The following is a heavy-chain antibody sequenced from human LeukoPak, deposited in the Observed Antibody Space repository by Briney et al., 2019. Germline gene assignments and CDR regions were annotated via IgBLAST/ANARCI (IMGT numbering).Heavy chain of an antibody. J-gene: IGHJ6*04. D-gene: IGHD3-10*02. V-gene: IGHV3-48*04. CDR3: AELGITMIGGV. Sequence: GGSLRLSCAASGFTSSSYSMNWVRQAPGKGLEWVSYISSSGSTIYYADSVKGRFTISRDNAKNSLYLQMNSLRAEDTAVYYCAELGITMIGGVWGKGTTVTISS. CDR1: GFTSSSYS. CDR2: ISSSGSTI.